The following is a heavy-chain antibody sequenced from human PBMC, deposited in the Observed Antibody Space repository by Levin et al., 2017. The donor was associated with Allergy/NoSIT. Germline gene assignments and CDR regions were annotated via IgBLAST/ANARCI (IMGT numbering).Heavy chain of an antibody. J-gene: IGHJ4*02. CDR2: ISYDGSNK. CDR1: GFSFSSYV. D-gene: IGHD2-15*01. Sequence: GGSLRLSCDASGFSFSSYVFHWVRQAPGKGLGWVAAISYDGSNKYYADSVKGRFTISRDNSKNTVYLQMNSLTAEDTAVYYCARDWWDLPKSHFDLRGQGALVSVSS. V-gene: IGHV3-30-3*01. CDR3: ARDWWDLPKSHFDL.